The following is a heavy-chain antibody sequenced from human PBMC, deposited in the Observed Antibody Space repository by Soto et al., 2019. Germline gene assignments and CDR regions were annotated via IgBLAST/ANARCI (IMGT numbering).Heavy chain of an antibody. Sequence: SVKVSCKASGGTFSSYAISWVRQAPGQGLEWMGGIIPIFGTANYAQKFHGRVTITADESTSTAYMELSSLRSEDTAVYYCARDVSGYSSSWYPSYFDYWGQGTLVTVSS. V-gene: IGHV1-69*13. CDR2: IIPIFGTA. D-gene: IGHD6-13*01. J-gene: IGHJ4*02. CDR3: ARDVSGYSSSWYPSYFDY. CDR1: GGTFSSYA.